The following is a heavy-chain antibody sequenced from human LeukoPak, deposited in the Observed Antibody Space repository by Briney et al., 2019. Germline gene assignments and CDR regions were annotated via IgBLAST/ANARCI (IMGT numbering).Heavy chain of an antibody. V-gene: IGHV1-69*13. CDR3: ARAPWGLED. CDR2: IIPIFGAA. Sequence: SVSVSCKAAAGTFSSYTIRWVRRAPGPGHEWVGGIIPIFGAANYAQKCQCRVTITADESTITAYMELSSLRAEDASVYYSARAPWGLEDWGQGTLVTVSS. D-gene: IGHD3-3*01. J-gene: IGHJ4*02. CDR1: AGTFSSYT.